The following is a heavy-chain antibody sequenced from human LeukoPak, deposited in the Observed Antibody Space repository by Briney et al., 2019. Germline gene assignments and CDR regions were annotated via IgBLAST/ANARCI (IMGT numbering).Heavy chain of an antibody. CDR1: GFTFGSYA. CDR2: ISGSGGST. Sequence: GGSLRLSCAASGFTFGSYAMSWVRQAPGKGLDWVSAISGSGGSTYYAGSVMGRFTTSRDNSKNTLDLEMNSLRGEDTAVYYCARGSSGSYYNSRFDYWGQGTLVTVSS. D-gene: IGHD3-10*01. V-gene: IGHV3-23*01. J-gene: IGHJ4*02. CDR3: ARGSSGSYYNSRFDY.